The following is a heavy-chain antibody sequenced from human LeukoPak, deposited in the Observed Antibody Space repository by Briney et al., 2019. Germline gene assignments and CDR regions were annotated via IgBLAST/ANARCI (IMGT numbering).Heavy chain of an antibody. Sequence: SETLSLTCTVSGGSISNYYWYWIRQPPGKGLECIGYIYHSGSTNYNPSLKSRVTISVDTSKNQFSLKLRSVTAADTAVYYCAREVGLGMYNCFDPWGQEPWSPSPQ. V-gene: IGHV4-59*01. J-gene: IGHJ5*02. CDR3: AREVGLGMYNCFDP. CDR2: IYHSGST. CDR1: GGSISNYY. D-gene: IGHD3-16*01.